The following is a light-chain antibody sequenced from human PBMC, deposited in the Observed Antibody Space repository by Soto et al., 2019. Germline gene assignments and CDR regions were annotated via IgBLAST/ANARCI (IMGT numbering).Light chain of an antibody. Sequence: DIQMTQSPSTVSASVGDRVTITCRASQSISSWLAGYQQKPGKAPKLLIYKASGLESGVPSRFSGSGSGTEFTLTISSLQPNDSATYYCQQYNIFAWTFGQGTKVEIK. CDR2: KAS. V-gene: IGKV1-5*03. CDR3: QQYNIFAWT. CDR1: QSISSW. J-gene: IGKJ1*01.